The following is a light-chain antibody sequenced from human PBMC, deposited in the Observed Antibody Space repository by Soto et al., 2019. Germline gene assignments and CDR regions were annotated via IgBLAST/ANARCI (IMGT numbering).Light chain of an antibody. J-gene: IGKJ1*01. V-gene: IGKV3-15*01. CDR1: QSVSSN. Sequence: EIVLTQSPATLSVSPGERATLSCRASQSVSSNLAWYQQKPGQAPRLLIYGASTRATGIPARFSGSGSGTEFTLTISSLQSEDFAFYYCQQHNNWPRTFGQGTKVEIK. CDR2: GAS. CDR3: QQHNNWPRT.